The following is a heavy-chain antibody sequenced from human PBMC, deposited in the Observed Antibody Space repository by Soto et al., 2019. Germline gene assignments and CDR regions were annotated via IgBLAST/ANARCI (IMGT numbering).Heavy chain of an antibody. CDR2: INHSGST. D-gene: IGHD3-22*01. J-gene: IGHJ4*02. V-gene: IGHV4-34*01. Sequence: PSETLSLTCAVYGGSFSGYYWSWIRQPPGKGLEWIGEINHSGSTNYSPSFQGQVTISVDKSISTAYLQWSSLKASDTAMYFCARPGREPYDSDDYYSYFDKWGQGTPVTVSS. CDR1: GGSFSGYY. CDR3: ARPGREPYDSDDYYSYFDK.